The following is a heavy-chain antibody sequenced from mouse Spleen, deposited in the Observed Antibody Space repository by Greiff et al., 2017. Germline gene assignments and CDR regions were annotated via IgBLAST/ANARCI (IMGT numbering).Heavy chain of an antibody. V-gene: IGHV6-3*01. D-gene: IGHD1-1*01. CDR3: KTYYDGSYYYFDY. J-gene: IGHJ2*01. Sequence: EVKLMESGGGLVQPGGSMKLSCVASGFTFSNYWMNWVRQSPEKGLEWVAQIRLKSDNYATHYAESVKGRFTISRDDSKSSVYLQMNNLRAEDTGIYYWKTYYDGSYYYFDYWGQGTTLTVSS. CDR1: GFTFSNYW. CDR2: IRLKSDNYAT.